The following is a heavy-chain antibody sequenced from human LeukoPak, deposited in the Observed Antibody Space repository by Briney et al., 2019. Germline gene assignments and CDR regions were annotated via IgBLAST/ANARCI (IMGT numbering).Heavy chain of an antibody. D-gene: IGHD6-19*01. CDR3: AKDIDWLAFED. J-gene: IGHJ4*02. CDR1: GSTFNIHG. CDR2: IGPSGDKT. Sequence: GGSLRLSCAASGSTFNIHGMNWVRQAPGKGPEWVSGIGPSGDKTYYADSVKGRFTISRDNSENTVYLQMNSLRVEDTALYYCAKDIDWLAFEDWGQGTLVTVSS. V-gene: IGHV3-23*01.